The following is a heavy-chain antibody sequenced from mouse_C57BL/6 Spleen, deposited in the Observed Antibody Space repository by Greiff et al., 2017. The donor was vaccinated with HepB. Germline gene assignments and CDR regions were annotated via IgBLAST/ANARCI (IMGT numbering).Heavy chain of an antibody. J-gene: IGHJ4*01. CDR3: ARGDFYYYGSRDYAMDY. CDR1: GYTFTDYN. V-gene: IGHV1-18*01. CDR2: INPNNGGT. D-gene: IGHD1-1*01. Sequence: SGPELVKPGASVKIPCKASGYTFTDYNMDWVKQSHGKSLEWIGDINPNNGGTIYNQKFKGKATLTVDKSSSTAYMELRSLTSEDTAVYYCARGDFYYYGSRDYAMDYWGQGTSVTVSS.